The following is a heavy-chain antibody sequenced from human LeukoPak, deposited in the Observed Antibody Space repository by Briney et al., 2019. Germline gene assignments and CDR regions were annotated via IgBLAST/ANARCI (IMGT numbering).Heavy chain of an antibody. V-gene: IGHV3-74*01. CDR1: GFTFGSFW. CDR2: INSDGSIT. J-gene: IGHJ4*02. CDR3: VRGVGTTSNDY. Sequence: GGSLRLSCAASGFTFGSFWMHWVRQVPGKGLVWLSRINSDGSITTYVDSVKGRFTISRDNAKNTLYLQMNSLRAEDTAMYYCVRGVGTTSNDYWGQGTLVTVSS. D-gene: IGHD1-26*01.